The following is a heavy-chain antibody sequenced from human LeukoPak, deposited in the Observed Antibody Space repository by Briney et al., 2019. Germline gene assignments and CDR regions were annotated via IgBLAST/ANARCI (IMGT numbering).Heavy chain of an antibody. CDR1: GFTFSSYG. CDR3: ARDYYDSSGYSVFDY. D-gene: IGHD3-22*01. CDR2: MSYDGSNK. J-gene: IGHJ4*02. Sequence: GGSLRLSCAASGFTFSSYGMHWVRQAPGKGLEWVAVMSYDGSNKYYADSVKGRFTISRDNSKNTLYLQMNSLRAEDTAVYYCARDYYDSSGYSVFDYWGQGTLVTVSS. V-gene: IGHV3-30*03.